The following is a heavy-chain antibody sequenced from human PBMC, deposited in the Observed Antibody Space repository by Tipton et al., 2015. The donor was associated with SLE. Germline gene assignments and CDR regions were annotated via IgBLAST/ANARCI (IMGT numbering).Heavy chain of an antibody. Sequence: GSLRLSCAASGFTFSSYEMNWVRQAPGKGLEWVSYISSSGSTIYYADSVKGRFTISRDNAKNSLYLQMNSLRAEDTAVYYCARGLQLVYFQHWGQGTLVTVSS. CDR3: ARGLQLVYFQH. CDR2: ISSSGSTI. J-gene: IGHJ1*01. V-gene: IGHV3-48*03. D-gene: IGHD6-13*01. CDR1: GFTFSSYE.